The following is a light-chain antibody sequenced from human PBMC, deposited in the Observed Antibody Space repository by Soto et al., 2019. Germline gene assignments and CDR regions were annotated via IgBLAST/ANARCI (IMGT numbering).Light chain of an antibody. CDR1: QSVRSSY. CDR2: GAS. Sequence: EIVLTQSPGTLSLSPGERATLSCRASQSVRSSYLAWFQQRPGQAPRLLIYGASSRATGIPDRFSGSESGTDFTLTISRLEPEDFAVYYCQQYCSTPKTFGQGTKLEIK. CDR3: QQYCSTPKT. J-gene: IGKJ2*01. V-gene: IGKV3-20*01.